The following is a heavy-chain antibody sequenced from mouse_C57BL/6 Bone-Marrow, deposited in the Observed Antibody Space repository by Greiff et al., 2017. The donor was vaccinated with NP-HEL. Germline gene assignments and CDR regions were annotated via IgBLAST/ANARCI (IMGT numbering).Heavy chain of an antibody. CDR2: ISDGGSYT. J-gene: IGHJ2*01. D-gene: IGHD2-1*01. Sequence: EVKLMESGGGLVKPGGSLKLSCAASGFTFSSYAMSWVRQTPEKRLEWVATISDGGSYTYYPDNVKGRFTISRDNAKNNLYLQMSHLKSEDTAMYYCARDRQLLYYCDYWGQGTTLTVSS. CDR1: GFTFSSYA. V-gene: IGHV5-4*01. CDR3: ARDRQLLYYCDY.